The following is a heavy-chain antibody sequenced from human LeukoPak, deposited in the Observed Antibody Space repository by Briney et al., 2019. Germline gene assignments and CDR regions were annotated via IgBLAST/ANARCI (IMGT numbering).Heavy chain of an antibody. Sequence: ASVKVSCKASGYTFTNYDINWVRQATGQGLEWMGWISAYNGNTNYAQKLQGRVTMTTDTSTSTAYMELRSLRSDDTAVYYCARAPTLLNWFDPWGQGTLVTVSS. V-gene: IGHV1-18*01. J-gene: IGHJ5*02. CDR1: GYTFTNYD. CDR2: ISAYNGNT. D-gene: IGHD2-21*01. CDR3: ARAPTLLNWFDP.